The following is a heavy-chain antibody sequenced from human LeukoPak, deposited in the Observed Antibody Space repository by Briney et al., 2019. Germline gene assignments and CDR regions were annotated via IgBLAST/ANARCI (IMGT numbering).Heavy chain of an antibody. J-gene: IGHJ2*01. CDR2: IFHAGKT. D-gene: IGHD3-3*01. V-gene: IGHV4-38-2*01. Sequence: SETLSLTYAVSGYPISSNCYWGWIRLPPEKGLEWIANIFHAGKTFYNPSLKSRVTMSVDTSRNQFSLQLSSVTAADAAVYYCAALRLIGDRRYWYFDFWGRGTLVTVSS. CDR1: GYPISSNCY. CDR3: AALRLIGDRRYWYFDF.